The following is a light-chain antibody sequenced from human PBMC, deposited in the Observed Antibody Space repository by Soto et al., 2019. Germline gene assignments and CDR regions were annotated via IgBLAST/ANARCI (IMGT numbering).Light chain of an antibody. CDR1: SSDVGGYNY. Sequence: QSALTQPPSASGSPGQSVAISCTGTSSDVGGYNYVSWYQQHPGKAPKLMIYEVNKRPSGVPDRFSGSKSGNTASLTVSGLQDEDDADYYCSSYAGSSNVFGTGNKVTAL. CDR3: SSYAGSSNV. CDR2: EVN. V-gene: IGLV2-8*01. J-gene: IGLJ1*01.